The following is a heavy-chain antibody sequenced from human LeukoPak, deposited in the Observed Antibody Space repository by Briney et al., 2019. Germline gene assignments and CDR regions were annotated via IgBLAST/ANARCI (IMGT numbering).Heavy chain of an antibody. CDR3: ARDGKTWFGELLRGWFDP. Sequence: PSETLSLTCTVSSGSISTSNYYWGWVRQPPGKALEWIGNIFYSGSTYYSPSLKSRVTISLDTSRNQFSLKLNSVTAADTAVYYCARDGKTWFGELLRGWFDPWGQGTLVTVSS. V-gene: IGHV4-39*07. CDR2: IFYSGST. CDR1: SGSISTSNYY. J-gene: IGHJ5*02. D-gene: IGHD3-10*01.